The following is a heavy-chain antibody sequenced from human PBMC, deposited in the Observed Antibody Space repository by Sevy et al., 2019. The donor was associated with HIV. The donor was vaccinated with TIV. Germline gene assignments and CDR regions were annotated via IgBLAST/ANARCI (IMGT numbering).Heavy chain of an antibody. CDR2: LSFGCGEI. Sequence: GGSLRLSCAASGFTFSKYSMSWVHQPPGKGLEWVSILSFGCGEINHADSVKGRFTISRDNSKNSLYLQMNNLRAEDTAVYYCAREGCTKPHDYWGQGTLVTVSS. CDR3: AREGCTKPHDY. CDR1: GFTFSKYS. V-gene: IGHV3-23*01. D-gene: IGHD2-8*01. J-gene: IGHJ4*02.